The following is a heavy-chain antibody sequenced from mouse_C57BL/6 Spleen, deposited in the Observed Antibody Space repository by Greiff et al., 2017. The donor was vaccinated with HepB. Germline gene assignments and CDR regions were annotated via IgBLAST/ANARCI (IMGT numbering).Heavy chain of an antibody. CDR2: ISDGGSYT. J-gene: IGHJ3*01. Sequence: EVKVVESGGGLVKPGGSLKLSCAASGFTFSSYAMSWVRQTPEKRLEWVATISDGGSYTYYPDNVKGRFTISRDNAKNNLYLQMSDLKSEDTAMYYCAKDGLRFAYWGQGTLVTVSA. V-gene: IGHV5-4*01. D-gene: IGHD2-4*01. CDR1: GFTFSSYA. CDR3: AKDGLRFAY.